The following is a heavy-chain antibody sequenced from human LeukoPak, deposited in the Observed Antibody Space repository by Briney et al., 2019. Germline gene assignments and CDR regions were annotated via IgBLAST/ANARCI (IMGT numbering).Heavy chain of an antibody. CDR1: GFTFDDYA. V-gene: IGHV3-9*01. D-gene: IGHD3-16*01. CDR2: ISWNSGSI. J-gene: IGHJ6*03. Sequence: GRSLRLSCAASGFTFDDYAMHWVRHAPGKDLEWVSGISWNSGSIGYADSVKGRFTISRDNAKNSLYLQMNSLRAEDTALYYCAKDVFRLEGPMDVWGKGTTVTVSS. CDR3: AKDVFRLEGPMDV.